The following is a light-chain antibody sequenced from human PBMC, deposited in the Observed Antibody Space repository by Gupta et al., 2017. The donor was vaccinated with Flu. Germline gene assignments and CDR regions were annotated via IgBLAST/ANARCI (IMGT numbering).Light chain of an antibody. J-gene: IGKJ4*01. Sequence: SGKSSQSVLSSSSVKNYLAWYLQKPGQPPKLLIYGTSTRESGVPDRFSGSGSGTDFTLTISSLQAEDFAVYYCQQYYRPPLTFGGGTKVEIK. CDR1: QSVLSSSSVKNY. CDR3: QQYYRPPLT. V-gene: IGKV4-1*01. CDR2: GTS.